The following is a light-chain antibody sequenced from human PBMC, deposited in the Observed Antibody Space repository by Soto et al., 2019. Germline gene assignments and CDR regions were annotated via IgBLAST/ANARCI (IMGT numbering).Light chain of an antibody. CDR3: QQYSSSPSG. J-gene: IGKJ1*01. CDR2: WAS. Sequence: DIVMTQSPDSLAVSLGERATINCKSSQSVLYSSNNRNYLAWYQQKPGQPPKLLIYWASTRESGVPDRFSGSGSGTDFTLTISSLQAEDVAVYYCQQYSSSPSGFGQGTKVEIK. V-gene: IGKV4-1*01. CDR1: QSVLYSSNNRNY.